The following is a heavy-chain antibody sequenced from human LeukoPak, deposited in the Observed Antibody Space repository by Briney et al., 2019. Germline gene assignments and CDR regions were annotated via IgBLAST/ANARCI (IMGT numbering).Heavy chain of an antibody. CDR3: ARGVDSSGWPFDY. J-gene: IGHJ4*02. CDR2: INPNSGGT. V-gene: IGHV1-2*02. CDR1: GYTFTGYY. D-gene: IGHD6-19*01. Sequence: GASVKVSCKASGYTFTGYYMHWVRQAPGQGLEWMGWINPNSGGTNYAQKFQGRVTMTRDTSISTAYMELSRLRSDDTAVYYCARGVDSSGWPFDYWGQGTLVTVPS.